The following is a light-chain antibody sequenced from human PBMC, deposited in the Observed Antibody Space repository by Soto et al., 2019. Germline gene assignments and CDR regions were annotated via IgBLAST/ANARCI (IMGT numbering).Light chain of an antibody. CDR3: QQRNNWPPIT. CDR1: QSVSSSY. Sequence: IVLTQSPGTLSLSPWERATLSCRASQSVSSSYLAWYQQKPGQAPRLLIYGASSRATGIPDRFSGSGSGTDFTLTISRLEPEDFAVYYCQQRNNWPPITFGQGTRLEIK. V-gene: IGKV3D-20*02. CDR2: GAS. J-gene: IGKJ5*01.